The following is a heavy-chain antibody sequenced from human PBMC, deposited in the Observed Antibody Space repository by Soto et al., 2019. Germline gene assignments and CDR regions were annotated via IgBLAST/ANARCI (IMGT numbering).Heavy chain of an antibody. Sequence: PVGSLRLSCAASGFALSSYDMHWVRQATGKGLEWVSAIGAAGDTYYPGSVKGRFTISRENAKNSLYLQMNSLRAGDTAVYYCARSGSYTDAFDIWGQGTMVTVSS. V-gene: IGHV3-13*01. CDR2: IGAAGDT. CDR1: GFALSSYD. J-gene: IGHJ3*02. D-gene: IGHD1-26*01. CDR3: ARSGSYTDAFDI.